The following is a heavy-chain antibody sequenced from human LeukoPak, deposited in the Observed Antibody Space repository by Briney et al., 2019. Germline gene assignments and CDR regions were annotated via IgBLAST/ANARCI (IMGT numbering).Heavy chain of an antibody. Sequence: GGSLTLSCAASGFTFSSYAMSWVRQAPGKGLEWVSAISGSGGSTYYADSVTGRFTISRDNSENSLYLQMNSLRAEDTAVYYCAKDLRDNYYYYGMDVWGQGTTVTVSS. CDR1: GFTFSSYA. V-gene: IGHV3-23*01. J-gene: IGHJ6*02. CDR3: AKDLRDNYYYYGMDV. CDR2: ISGSGGST. D-gene: IGHD4-17*01.